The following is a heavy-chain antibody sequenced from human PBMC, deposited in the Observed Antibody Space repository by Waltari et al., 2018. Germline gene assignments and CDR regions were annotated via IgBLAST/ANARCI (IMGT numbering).Heavy chain of an antibody. D-gene: IGHD3-10*01. CDR2: IYHSGST. Sequence: QVQLQESGPGLVKPSQTLSLTCTVSGASIRRGGYYWSWIRQHPGKGLEWIGYIYHSGSTYYNPSLKSRVTISVDRSKNQFSLKLSSVTAADTAVYYCARVLEGSGAFDIWGQGTMVTVSS. CDR3: ARVLEGSGAFDI. CDR1: GASIRRGGYY. V-gene: IGHV4-31*03. J-gene: IGHJ3*02.